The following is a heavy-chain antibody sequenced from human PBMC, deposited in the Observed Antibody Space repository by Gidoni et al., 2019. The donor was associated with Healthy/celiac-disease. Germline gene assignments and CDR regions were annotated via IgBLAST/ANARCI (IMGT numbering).Heavy chain of an antibody. CDR2: ISSSSSYI. CDR1: GFTFSSYS. CDR3: AREGAYCSGGSCSNWFDP. J-gene: IGHJ5*02. V-gene: IGHV3-21*01. D-gene: IGHD2-15*01. Sequence: EVQLVESGGGLVKPGGSLRLSCAASGFTFSSYSMNWVRQAPGKGLEWVSSISSSSSYIYYADSVKGRFTISRDNAKNSLYLQMNSLRAEDTAVYYCAREGAYCSGGSCSNWFDPWGQGTLVTVSS.